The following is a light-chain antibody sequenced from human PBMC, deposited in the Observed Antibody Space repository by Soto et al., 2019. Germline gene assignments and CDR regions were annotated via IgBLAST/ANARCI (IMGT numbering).Light chain of an antibody. V-gene: IGKV1-39*01. CDR2: GVS. CDR1: QSVGTY. Sequence: DIQVTQSPSSLSASVGDRVTITCRASQSVGTYLNWYRHKPGKAPTLLIYGVSSLHSGVPSRFSGSGSETEFTLTISSLQPEEFATYYCQQSYSNPRTFGQGTKVEIK. CDR3: QQSYSNPRT. J-gene: IGKJ1*01.